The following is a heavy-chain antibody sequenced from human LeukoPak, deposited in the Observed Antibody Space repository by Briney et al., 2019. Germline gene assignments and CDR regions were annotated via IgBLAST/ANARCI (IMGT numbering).Heavy chain of an antibody. Sequence: SETLSLTCTVSGYSISSGYYWGWIRQPPGKGLEWIGSIYHSGSTYYNPSLKSRVTISVDKSKNQFSLKLSSVTAADTAVYYCARVEGIVVVVAATDISWFDPWGQGTLVTVSS. CDR2: IYHSGST. CDR1: GYSISSGYY. CDR3: ARVEGIVVVVAATDISWFDP. V-gene: IGHV4-38-2*02. J-gene: IGHJ5*02. D-gene: IGHD2-15*01.